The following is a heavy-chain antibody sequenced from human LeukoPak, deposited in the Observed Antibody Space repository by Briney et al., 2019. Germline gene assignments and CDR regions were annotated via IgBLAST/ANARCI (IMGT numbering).Heavy chain of an antibody. CDR1: GGSFSGYY. V-gene: IGHV4-34*01. CDR3: ASFGYSSSEYFDL. D-gene: IGHD6-6*01. Sequence: SETLSLTCAVYGGSFSGYYWSWIRQPPGKGLEWIGEINHSGSTNYNPSLKSRVTISVDTSKNQFSLKLSSVTAADTAVYYCASFGYSSSEYFDLWGRGTLVTVSS. J-gene: IGHJ2*01. CDR2: INHSGST.